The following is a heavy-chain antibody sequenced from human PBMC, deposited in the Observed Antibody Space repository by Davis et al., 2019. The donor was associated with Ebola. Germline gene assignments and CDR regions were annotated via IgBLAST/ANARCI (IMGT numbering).Heavy chain of an antibody. CDR3: AKPIRGGIAVAGY. D-gene: IGHD6-19*01. CDR2: ISSSSSTI. Sequence: GESLKISCAASGFTFSSYSMNWVRQAPGKGLEWVSYISSSSSTIYYADSVKGRFTISRDNAKNSLYLQMNSLRDEDTAVYYCAKPIRGGIAVAGYWGQGTLVTVSS. J-gene: IGHJ4*02. V-gene: IGHV3-48*02. CDR1: GFTFSSYS.